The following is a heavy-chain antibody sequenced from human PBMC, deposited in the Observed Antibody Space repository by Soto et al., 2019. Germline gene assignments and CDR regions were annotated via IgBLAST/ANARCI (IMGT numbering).Heavy chain of an antibody. D-gene: IGHD5-12*01. CDR1: GGSISSGGYY. CDR3: AASCVGCGGFNYYGMDV. J-gene: IGHJ6*02. CDR2: ICYSGST. Sequence: QVQLQESGPGLVKPSQTLSLTCTVSGGSISSGGYYWSWIRQHPGKGLEWIGYICYSGSTYYNPSLKSRVTISVDTSKHQCSLKLSSVTAADTAVYYCAASCVGCGGFNYYGMDVWGQGTTVTVSS. V-gene: IGHV4-31*03.